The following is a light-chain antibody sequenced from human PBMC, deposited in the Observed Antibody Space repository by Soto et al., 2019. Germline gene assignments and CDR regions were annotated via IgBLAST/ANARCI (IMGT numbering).Light chain of an antibody. Sequence: HCVLTQPPSGSGTPGQRVTISCSGSSSNIGSNTVNWYQQLPGTAPKLLIYDNHNRPSGVPDRFSGSKSGTSASLAITGLQAEDETDYYCQSYDSSLSGYVFGTGTKVTVL. V-gene: IGLV1-40*01. CDR1: SSNIGSNT. CDR2: DNH. J-gene: IGLJ1*01. CDR3: QSYDSSLSGYV.